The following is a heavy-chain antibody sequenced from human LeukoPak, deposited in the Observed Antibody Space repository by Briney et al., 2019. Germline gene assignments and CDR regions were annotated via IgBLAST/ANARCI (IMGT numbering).Heavy chain of an antibody. V-gene: IGHV3-7*01. CDR3: ARDSSSWIYYYYYYMDV. CDR2: IKQDGSEK. Sequence: GGSLTLSCAASGFTFSSYWMSWVRQAPGKGLEWVANIKQDGSEKYYVDSVKGRFTISRDNAKNSLYLQMNSLRAEDTAVYYCARDSSSWIYYYYYYMDVWGKGTTVTVSS. D-gene: IGHD6-13*01. J-gene: IGHJ6*03. CDR1: GFTFSSYW.